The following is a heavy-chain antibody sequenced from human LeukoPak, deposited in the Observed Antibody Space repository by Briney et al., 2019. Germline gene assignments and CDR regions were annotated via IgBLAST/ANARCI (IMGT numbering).Heavy chain of an antibody. Sequence: PGGSLRLSCAASGFTFSSLGMHWVRQAPGKGLEWVAIVSTDGNDKYYGDSVKGRFTISRDNSRNTLSLQMNSLRPEDTAVYYCAKDLLYYGPGTYYNAAEYFQFWGQGTQVTVSS. CDR2: VSTDGNDK. J-gene: IGHJ1*01. V-gene: IGHV3-30*18. CDR3: AKDLLYYGPGTYYNAAEYFQF. D-gene: IGHD3-10*01. CDR1: GFTFSSLG.